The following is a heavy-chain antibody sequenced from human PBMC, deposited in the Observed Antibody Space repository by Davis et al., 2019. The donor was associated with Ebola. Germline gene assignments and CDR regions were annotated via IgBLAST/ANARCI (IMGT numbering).Heavy chain of an antibody. V-gene: IGHV3-49*03. CDR2: IRSKAYAGTT. J-gene: IGHJ4*02. Sequence: GESLKISCTASGFTFGDYALSWFRQAPGKGLEWVGFIRSKAYAGTTEYAASVKGRFTISRDDSKNTAYLQMNSLKTEDTAVYYCTYSSSSRGDYWGQGTLVTVSS. D-gene: IGHD6-6*01. CDR1: GFTFGDYA. CDR3: TYSSSSRGDY.